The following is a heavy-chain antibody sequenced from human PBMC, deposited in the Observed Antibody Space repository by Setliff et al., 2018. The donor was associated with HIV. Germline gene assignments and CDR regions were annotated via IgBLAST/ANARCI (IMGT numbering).Heavy chain of an antibody. CDR2: IKKDGSEK. Sequence: GGSLRLSCAASGFTFSNYWMSWVRQAPGKGLEWVANIKKDGSEKYYVDFVKGRFTISRDNAKNSLYLQMNSLRAEDTAVYYCARRGYYNFWDYYYYMDVWGKGTTVTVSS. CDR3: ARRGYYNFWDYYYYMDV. V-gene: IGHV3-7*03. D-gene: IGHD3-3*01. CDR1: GFTFSNYW. J-gene: IGHJ6*03.